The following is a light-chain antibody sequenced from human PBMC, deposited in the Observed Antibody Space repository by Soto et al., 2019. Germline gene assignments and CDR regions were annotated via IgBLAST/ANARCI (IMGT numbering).Light chain of an antibody. Sequence: DIQMTQSPSSLSASVGDGVTITCRASQSISNYLNWFQQKPGKAPKLLIYAASSLQSGVPSRFSGSGSGTDFTLIIRSLQHEDFETYYCQQSYTTPYTFGQGTKVDIK. CDR2: AAS. CDR1: QSISNY. J-gene: IGKJ2*01. V-gene: IGKV1-39*01. CDR3: QQSYTTPYT.